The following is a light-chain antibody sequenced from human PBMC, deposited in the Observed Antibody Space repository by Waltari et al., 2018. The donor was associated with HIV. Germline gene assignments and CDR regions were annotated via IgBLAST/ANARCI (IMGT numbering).Light chain of an antibody. J-gene: IGKJ4*01. CDR3: QQYNDWPPLT. Sequence: EIVMTKSPATLSVSPGERATLSCRASQSVSSNLAWYQQKPGQPPRLLIYGASIRATGIPARFSGSGSGTEFTLTISSLQSEDFAVFYCQQYNDWPPLTFGGGTKVEI. CDR1: QSVSSN. V-gene: IGKV3-15*01. CDR2: GAS.